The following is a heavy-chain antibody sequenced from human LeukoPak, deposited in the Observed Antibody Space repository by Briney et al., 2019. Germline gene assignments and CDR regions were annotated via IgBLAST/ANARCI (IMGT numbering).Heavy chain of an antibody. CDR1: GGSISGYY. J-gene: IGHJ4*02. V-gene: IGHV4-59*12. D-gene: IGHD6-19*01. CDR2: MYYNGNT. CDR3: ARDVYEQWLPGAFDY. Sequence: SETLSLTCTVSGGSISGYYWTWIRQPPGKGLEWIGYMYYNGNTNYNPSLKSRVTISVDPSKNQFSLKLSSVTAADTAVYYCARDVYEQWLPGAFDYWGQGTLVTVSS.